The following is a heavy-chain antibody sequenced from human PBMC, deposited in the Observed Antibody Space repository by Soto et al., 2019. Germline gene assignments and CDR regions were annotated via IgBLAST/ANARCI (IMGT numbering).Heavy chain of an antibody. CDR3: ARQDALYYYDSSGPRFDAFDI. J-gene: IGHJ3*02. V-gene: IGHV4-39*01. CDR1: GGSMSSEGYY. CDR2: IYYSGLT. Sequence: SETLSLTCTVSGGSMSSEGYYWSWIRQHPGKGLEWIGYIYYSGLTDYNPSLKSRLTISVDTSKNQFSLKLSSVTAADTAVYYCARQDALYYYDSSGPRFDAFDIGGQGTMVTVS. D-gene: IGHD3-22*01.